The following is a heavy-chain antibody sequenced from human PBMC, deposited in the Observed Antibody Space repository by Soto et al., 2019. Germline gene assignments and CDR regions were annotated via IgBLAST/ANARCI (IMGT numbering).Heavy chain of an antibody. CDR3: AKDISTAAGYIIADS. V-gene: IGHV3-7*03. D-gene: IGHD3-16*02. Sequence: RKAPGKGLEWVATIKQDGSEKYYVDSVKGRFTISRDNSKSTLYLQMNSLRAEDTAIYYCAKDISTAAGYIIADSWG. CDR2: IKQDGSEK. J-gene: IGHJ5*01.